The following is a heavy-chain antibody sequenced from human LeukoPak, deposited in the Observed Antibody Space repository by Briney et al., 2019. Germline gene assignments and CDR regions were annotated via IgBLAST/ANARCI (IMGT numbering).Heavy chain of an antibody. CDR1: GGSISSSSYY. J-gene: IGHJ4*02. V-gene: IGHV4-39*01. CDR2: IYYSGST. D-gene: IGHD5-18*01. CDR3: ARFEYSYGPSDY. Sequence: PSETLSLTCTVSGGSISSSSYYWGWIRQPPGKGLEWIGSIYYSGSTYYNPSLKSRVTISVDTSKNQFSLKLSSVTAADTAVYYCARFEYSYGPSDYWGQGTLVTVSS.